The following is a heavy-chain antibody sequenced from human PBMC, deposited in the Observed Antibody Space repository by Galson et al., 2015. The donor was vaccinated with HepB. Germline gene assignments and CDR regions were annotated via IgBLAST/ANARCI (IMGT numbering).Heavy chain of an antibody. J-gene: IGHJ4*02. CDR3: ARGVKLAVAGTADY. CDR2: ISSSGSTI. Sequence: SLRLSCAASGFTFSSYEMNWVRQAPGKGLEWVSYISSSGSTIYYADSVKGRFTISRDNAKNSLYLQMNSLRAEDTAVYYCARGVKLAVAGTADYWGQGTLVTVSS. CDR1: GFTFSSYE. V-gene: IGHV3-48*03. D-gene: IGHD6-19*01.